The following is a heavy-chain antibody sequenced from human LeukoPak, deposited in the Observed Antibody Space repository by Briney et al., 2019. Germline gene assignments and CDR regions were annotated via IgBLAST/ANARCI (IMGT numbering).Heavy chain of an antibody. D-gene: IGHD6-13*01. CDR1: GYTFTSYG. CDR3: ARVGRSSQSPFDY. Sequence: ASVKVSCKASGYTFTSYGISWVRQAPGQGLEWMGWINAGNGNTKYSQKFQGRVTITRDTSASTAYMELSSLRSEDTAVYYCARVGRSSQSPFDYWGQGTLVTVSS. V-gene: IGHV1-3*01. J-gene: IGHJ4*02. CDR2: INAGNGNT.